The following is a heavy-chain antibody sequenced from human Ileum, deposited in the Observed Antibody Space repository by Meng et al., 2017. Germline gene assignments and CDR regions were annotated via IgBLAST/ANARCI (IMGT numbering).Heavy chain of an antibody. J-gene: IGHJ4*02. V-gene: IGHV4-4*02. CDR1: CGSMSSNSY. D-gene: IGHD4-23*01. CDR3: ARHGGYSQDF. CDR2: ISHSGGA. Sequence: VQLNECGPGRVRPSGTLCLTCAVACGSMSSNSYWIWVRPPPGMVLEWIGQISHSGGAYYNPSLKSRVTMSVDKSKSQFSLMLTSVTAADTAIYNFARHGGYSQDFWGQGTLVTVSS.